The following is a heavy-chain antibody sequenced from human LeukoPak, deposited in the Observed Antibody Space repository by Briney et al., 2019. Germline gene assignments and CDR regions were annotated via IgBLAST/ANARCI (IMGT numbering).Heavy chain of an antibody. CDR2: IKSKTDGGTT. V-gene: IGHV3-15*01. Sequence: GGSLRLSCAASGFTFSNAWMSWVRQAPGKGLEWVGRIKSKTDGGTTDYAAPVKGRFTISRDDSKNTLYLQMNSLKTEDTAVYYCTTDPDIVVVPAASKSYWGQGTLVTVSS. CDR1: GFTFSNAW. CDR3: TTDPDIVVVPAASKSY. J-gene: IGHJ4*02. D-gene: IGHD2-2*01.